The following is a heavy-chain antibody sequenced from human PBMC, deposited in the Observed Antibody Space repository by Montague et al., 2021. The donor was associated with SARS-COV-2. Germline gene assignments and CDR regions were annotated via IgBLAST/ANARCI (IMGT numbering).Heavy chain of an antibody. CDR3: AGDEGLKYGSRVYYGMDV. J-gene: IGHJ6*02. CDR1: GFTVSSYY. V-gene: IGHV3-48*03. Sequence: SLRLACAASGFTVSSYYMNWVRQAPGKGLEWVSYISSSGSTIYYAASEERRFTISRDNAKNPFYLQMNIVSAEDTAVYYCAGDEGLKYGSRVYYGMDVWGQGTKVNVS. D-gene: IGHD3-10*01. CDR2: ISSSGSTI.